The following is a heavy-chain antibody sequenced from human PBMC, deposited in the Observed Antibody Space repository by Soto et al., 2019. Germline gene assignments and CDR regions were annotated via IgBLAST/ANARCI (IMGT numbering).Heavy chain of an antibody. CDR2: ISLMFGAE. D-gene: IGHD3-10*01. J-gene: IGHJ4*02. Sequence: QVQLVQSGAEMKKPGSSVKVSCQSSGGTFNTYALNWGRQAPGQGPGWMGVISLMFGAENYAPKFQGRVTITADESTGTSYMQLSSLTSEDTALYFCAREVQVHTPAFVYWGQGTLVTVSS. CDR3: AREVQVHTPAFVY. V-gene: IGHV1-69*19. CDR1: GGTFNTYA.